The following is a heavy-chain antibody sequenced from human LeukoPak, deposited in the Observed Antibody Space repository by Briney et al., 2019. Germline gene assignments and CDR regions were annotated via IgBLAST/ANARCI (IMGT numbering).Heavy chain of an antibody. V-gene: IGHV4-4*07. J-gene: IGHJ6*03. D-gene: IGHD2-2*01. Sequence: SETLSLTCTVSGGSISSYYWSWIRQPAGKGLEWIGRIYTSGSTNYNPSLKSRVTMSVDTSKNQFSLKLSSVTAADTAVYYCAREWGDIVVVPAAIRGYYYYYMDVWGKGTTVTISS. CDR2: IYTSGST. CDR3: AREWGDIVVVPAAIRGYYYYYMDV. CDR1: GGSISSYY.